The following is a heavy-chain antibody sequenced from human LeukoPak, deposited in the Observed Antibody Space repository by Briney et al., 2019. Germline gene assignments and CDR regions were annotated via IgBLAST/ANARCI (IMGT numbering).Heavy chain of an antibody. D-gene: IGHD1-1*01. CDR3: ARLTGTTGSDY. CDR1: GFPFSSYW. Sequence: TGGSLRLSCAASGFPFSSYWMSWVRQPPGKGLEWVANIKQDGSDKYYVDSVKGRFTISRDNAKNSLYLQLNSLRADEMAVYYCARLTGTTGSDYWGQGTLVTVSS. V-gene: IGHV3-7*01. CDR2: IKQDGSDK. J-gene: IGHJ4*02.